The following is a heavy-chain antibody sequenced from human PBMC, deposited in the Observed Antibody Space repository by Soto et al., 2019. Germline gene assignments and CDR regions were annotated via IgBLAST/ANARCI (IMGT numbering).Heavy chain of an antibody. CDR2: IYHSGST. J-gene: IGHJ4*02. D-gene: IGHD1-26*01. CDR1: GGSISNSNW. V-gene: IGHV4-4*02. CDR3: AHRPIVGAAI. Sequence: QVQLQESGPGLVKPSGTLSLTCGVFGGSISNSNWWTWVRQPPGKGLEWIGEIYHSGSTNYNSSLMSRVTITLDKVTNQFSLKLTSGTAAYTAVYYCAHRPIVGAAIWGQGTLVTVSS.